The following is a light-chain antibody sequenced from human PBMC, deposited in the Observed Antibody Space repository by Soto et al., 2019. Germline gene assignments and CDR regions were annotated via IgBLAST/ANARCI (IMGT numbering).Light chain of an antibody. J-gene: IGLJ3*02. V-gene: IGLV2-11*01. CDR3: CSYSGNKDLV. CDR2: DVT. CDR1: SSDVGGYNY. Sequence: QSVLTQPRSVSGSPGQSVTISCTGTSSDVGGYNYVSWFQQHTGKAPKLIIYDVTKRPSGVPDRFSGSKSCNTASLTTSGIQAAEEADYYCCSYSGNKDLVFGGGTKVTVL.